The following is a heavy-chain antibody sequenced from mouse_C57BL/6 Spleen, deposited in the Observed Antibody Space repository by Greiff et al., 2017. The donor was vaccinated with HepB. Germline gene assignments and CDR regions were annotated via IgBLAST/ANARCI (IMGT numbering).Heavy chain of an antibody. V-gene: IGHV1-69*01. CDR3: ARFYGYYWYFDV. CDR2: IDPSDSYT. D-gene: IGHD2-2*01. Sequence: QVQLQQPGAELVMPGASVKLSCKASGYTFTSYWMHWVKQRPGQGLEWIGEIDPSDSYTNYNQKFKGKSTLTVDKSSSTAYMQLSSLTSEDSAVYYCARFYGYYWYFDVWGTGTTVTVSS. CDR1: GYTFTSYW. J-gene: IGHJ1*03.